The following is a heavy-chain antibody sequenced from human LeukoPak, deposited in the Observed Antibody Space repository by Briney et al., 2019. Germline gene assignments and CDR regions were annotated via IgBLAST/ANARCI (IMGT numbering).Heavy chain of an antibody. V-gene: IGHV1-69*04. CDR3: ARQTVVTLSAFDI. J-gene: IGHJ3*02. Sequence: SVKVSCKASGGTFSSYAISWVRQAPGQGLEWLGRIIPILGIANYAQKFQGRVTITADKSTSTAYMELSSLRSEDTAVYYCARQTVVTLSAFDIWGQGTMVTVSS. D-gene: IGHD4-23*01. CDR2: IIPILGIA. CDR1: GGTFSSYA.